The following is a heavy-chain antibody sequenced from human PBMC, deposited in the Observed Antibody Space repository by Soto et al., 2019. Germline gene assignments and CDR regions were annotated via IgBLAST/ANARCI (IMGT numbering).Heavy chain of an antibody. Sequence: GGSLRLSCAASGFTFSSYSMNWVRQAPGKGLEWVSSISSSSSYIYYADSVKGRFTISRDNAKNSLYLQMNSLRAEDTAVYYCARDAYCGGDCYSMDVWGQGTTVTVSS. J-gene: IGHJ6*02. D-gene: IGHD2-21*02. V-gene: IGHV3-21*01. CDR2: ISSSSSYI. CDR1: GFTFSSYS. CDR3: ARDAYCGGDCYSMDV.